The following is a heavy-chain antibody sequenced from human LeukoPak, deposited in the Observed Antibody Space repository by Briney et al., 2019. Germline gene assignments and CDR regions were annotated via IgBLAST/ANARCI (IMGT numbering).Heavy chain of an antibody. J-gene: IGHJ4*02. CDR2: IKEDGSVK. V-gene: IGHV3-7*03. CDR1: GFIFSSHW. D-gene: IGHD6-19*01. Sequence: GSLRLSCTAPGFIFSSHWMTWVRQSPGKGLEWVANIKEDGSVKYYVDSVKGRFTISRDNTKNALYLQMNSLRADDTAVYFCARDSTWLLDYWGQGTLITVSS. CDR3: ARDSTWLLDY.